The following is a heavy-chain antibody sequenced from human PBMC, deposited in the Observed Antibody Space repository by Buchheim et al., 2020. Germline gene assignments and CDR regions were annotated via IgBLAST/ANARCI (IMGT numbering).Heavy chain of an antibody. D-gene: IGHD2-21*01. CDR3: ARIPYYYYYGLDV. V-gene: IGHV4-4*02. J-gene: IGHJ6*02. CDR2: IYHSGST. Sequence: QVQLQESGPGLVKPSGTLSLTCDVSGGSISSNYWWSWVRQPPGMGLEWIGEIYHSGSTNYTPSLKSRVTISVDKSKNQFSLELTSVTAADTAVYYCARIPYYYYYGLDVWGQGTT. CDR1: GGSISSNYW.